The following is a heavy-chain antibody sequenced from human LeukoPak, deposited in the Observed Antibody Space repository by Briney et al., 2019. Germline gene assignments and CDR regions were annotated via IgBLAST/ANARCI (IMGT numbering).Heavy chain of an antibody. D-gene: IGHD4-17*01. CDR3: AREGADDHGRLLWFDP. CDR2: ISAYNNYT. CDR1: GYTFTHYI. J-gene: IGHJ5*02. Sequence: ASVKVSCKASGYTFTHYIINWVRQAPGQGVEGMGKISAYNNYTTYAQKFQGRIAMTTDTSTNPAYMDLRSLRSDDTAFYYCAREGADDHGRLLWFDPWGQGTLVTVSS. V-gene: IGHV1-18*01.